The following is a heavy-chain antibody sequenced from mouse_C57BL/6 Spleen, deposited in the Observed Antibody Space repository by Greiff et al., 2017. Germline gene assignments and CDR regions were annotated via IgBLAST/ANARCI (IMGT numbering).Heavy chain of an antibody. J-gene: IGHJ2*01. CDR2: ISSGSSTI. D-gene: IGHD4-1*01. CDR3: ARRGTGTNFDY. CDR1: GFTFSDYG. V-gene: IGHV5-17*01. Sequence: EVKVVESGGGLVKPGGSLKLSCAASGFTFSDYGMHWVRQAPEKGLEWVAYISSGSSTIYYADTVNGRFTISRDNAKNTLFLQMTSLRSEDTAMYYSARRGTGTNFDYWGQGTTRTVSS.